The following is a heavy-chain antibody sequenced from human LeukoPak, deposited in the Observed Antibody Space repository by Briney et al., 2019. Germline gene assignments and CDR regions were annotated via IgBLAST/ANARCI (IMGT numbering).Heavy chain of an antibody. Sequence: KASETLSLTCTVSGGSISSYYWSWIRQPPGKGLEWNGYIYYSGSTNYNPSLKSRVTISVDTSKNQFSLKLSSVTAADTAVYYCASTYGSGRGAFDIWGQGTMVTVSS. CDR3: ASTYGSGRGAFDI. V-gene: IGHV4-59*01. CDR2: IYYSGST. J-gene: IGHJ3*02. CDR1: GGSISSYY. D-gene: IGHD3-10*01.